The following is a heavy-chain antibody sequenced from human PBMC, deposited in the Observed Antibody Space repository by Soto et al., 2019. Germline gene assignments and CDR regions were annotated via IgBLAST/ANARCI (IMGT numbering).Heavy chain of an antibody. CDR3: AHLVVAGLTYYFDY. J-gene: IGHJ4*02. Sequence: QITLKESGPTLVKPTQTLTLTCTFSGFSLSTSAVGVGWIRQPPGKALEWLAFIYWDDDNRYSPSLKSSLTLXXXTXXNQVVLAMTNMDPVDTATYYCAHLVVAGLTYYFDYWGQGTLVTVSS. CDR1: GFSLSTSAVG. D-gene: IGHD2-15*01. V-gene: IGHV2-5*02. CDR2: IYWDDDN.